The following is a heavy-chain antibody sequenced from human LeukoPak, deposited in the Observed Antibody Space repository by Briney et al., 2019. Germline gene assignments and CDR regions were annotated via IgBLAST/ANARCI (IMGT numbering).Heavy chain of an antibody. J-gene: IGHJ3*02. CDR3: ARDLSYAFDI. CDR1: GFTFTDSS. V-gene: IGHV3-48*02. Sequence: PGGSLRLSCTASGFTFTDSSMNWVRQAPGKGLEWVSYISRNTGTIYYADSVKGRFTISRDNAKNSLYLQMNTLRDEDTAVYYCARDLSYAFDIWDQGTKVTVSS. CDR2: ISRNTGTI.